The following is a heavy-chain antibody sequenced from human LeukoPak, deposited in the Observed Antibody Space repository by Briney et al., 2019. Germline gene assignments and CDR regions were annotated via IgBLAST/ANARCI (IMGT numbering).Heavy chain of an antibody. Sequence: SETLSLTCTVSGSSISSYYWSWIRQPPGKGLEWIGYIYYSGSTNYNPSLKSRVTISVDMSKNQFSLKLTSVTAADTAVYYCARDDSNYYDSSGFDYWGQGTLVTVSS. CDR3: ARDDSNYYDSSGFDY. J-gene: IGHJ4*02. CDR2: IYYSGST. D-gene: IGHD3-22*01. V-gene: IGHV4-59*01. CDR1: GSSISSYY.